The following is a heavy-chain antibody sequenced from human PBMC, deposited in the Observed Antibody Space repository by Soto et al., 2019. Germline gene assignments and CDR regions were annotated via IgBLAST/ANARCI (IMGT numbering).Heavy chain of an antibody. V-gene: IGHV4-39*01. D-gene: IGHD6-13*01. CDR2: IYYSGST. CDR1: GGSISSSSYY. CDR3: ARQSIAAAGYYFDY. J-gene: IGHJ4*02. Sequence: SETLSLTCTVSGGSISSSSYYWGWIRQPPGKGLEWIGSIYYSGSTYYNPSLKSRVTISVDTSKNQFSLKLSSVTAADTAVYYCARQSIAAAGYYFDYWGQGTLVTISS.